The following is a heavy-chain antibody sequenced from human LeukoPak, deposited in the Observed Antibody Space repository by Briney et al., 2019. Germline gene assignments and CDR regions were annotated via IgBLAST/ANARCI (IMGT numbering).Heavy chain of an antibody. CDR3: TISAPGKGYFDN. D-gene: IGHD3-10*01. CDR1: GFTFSNYW. Sequence: GGSLRLSCAASGFTFSNYWMYWVRQAPGKGLVCVSRINTDGSSTSYADSVTGRLTISRDDAKNTLYLQMNSLRTEDTAVYYCTISAPGKGYFDNWGQGTLVTVSS. J-gene: IGHJ4*02. V-gene: IGHV3-74*03. CDR2: INTDGSST.